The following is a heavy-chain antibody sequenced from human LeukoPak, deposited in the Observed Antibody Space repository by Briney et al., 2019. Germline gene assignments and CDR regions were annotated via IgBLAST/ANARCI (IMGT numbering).Heavy chain of an antibody. J-gene: IGHJ4*02. CDR3: ARQRGYQPLLYSGKSYYFDY. V-gene: IGHV4-61*02. D-gene: IGHD3-10*02. CDR2: IYTSGST. Sequence: SETLSLTCTVSGGSISSGSYYWSWIRQPAGKGLEWIGRIYTSGSTNYNPSLKSRVTISVDTSKNQFSLKLSSVTAADTAVYYCARQRGYQPLLYSGKSYYFDYWGQGTLVTVSS. CDR1: GGSISSGSYY.